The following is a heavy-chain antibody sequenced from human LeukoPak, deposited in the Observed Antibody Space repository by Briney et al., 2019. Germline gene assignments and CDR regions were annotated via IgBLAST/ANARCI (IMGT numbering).Heavy chain of an antibody. CDR2: IYHSGST. Sequence: SETLSLTCAVSGGSITSNKWWSWVRQPPGKGLEWIGEIYHSGSTNYNPSLKSRVTISVDKSKNQFSLKVTSVAAADTAVYYCTKREDGSGGYRLWGQGTLVTVSS. V-gene: IGHV4-4*02. J-gene: IGHJ4*02. CDR3: TKREDGSGGYRL. D-gene: IGHD3-10*01. CDR1: GGSITSNKW.